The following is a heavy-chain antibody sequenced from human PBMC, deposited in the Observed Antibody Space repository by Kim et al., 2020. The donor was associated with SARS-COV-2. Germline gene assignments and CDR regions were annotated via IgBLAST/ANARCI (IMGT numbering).Heavy chain of an antibody. CDR1: GFTFSTFD. CDR2: IFGDDGRT. Sequence: GGSLRLSCVASGFTFSTFDMSWVRQAPGKGLEWVSVIFGDDGRTSYPDSVKGRFTISRDNSQHTLYLQMSNLKVEDTARYYCVKGAYLDYWGQGSLVTVSS. J-gene: IGHJ4*02. V-gene: IGHV3-23*01. CDR3: VKGAYLDY.